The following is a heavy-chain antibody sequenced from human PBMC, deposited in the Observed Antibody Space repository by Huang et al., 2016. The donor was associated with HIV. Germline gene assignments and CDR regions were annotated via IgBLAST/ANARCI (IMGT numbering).Heavy chain of an antibody. CDR1: GFSFSRYG. CDR3: ARGRSDWNPADY. D-gene: IGHD1-1*01. Sequence: QVQLVESGGGVVQPGGSLRLSCAASGFSFSRYGMPWARTAPAKGLVGVALIRDDGGNKCYADSVKGRFSISRDNSKDTLYLQMNSLTTDDTAVYYCARGRSDWNPADYWGQGTLVTVSS. CDR2: IRDDGGNK. V-gene: IGHV3-30*02. J-gene: IGHJ4*02.